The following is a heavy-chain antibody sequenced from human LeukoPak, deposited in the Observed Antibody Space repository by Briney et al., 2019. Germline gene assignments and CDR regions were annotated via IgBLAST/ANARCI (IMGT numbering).Heavy chain of an antibody. D-gene: IGHD1-26*01. CDR1: GYSFTSYW. CDR3: AGGSDVYYMDV. J-gene: IGHJ6*03. V-gene: IGHV5-51*01. CDR2: IYPGDSDT. Sequence: GESLQISCQGSGYSFTSYWIGWVRQMPGKGLEWMGIIYPGDSDTRYSPSFQGQVTISADKSISTAYLQWSSLKASDTATYYCAGGSDVYYMDVWGKGTTVTVSS.